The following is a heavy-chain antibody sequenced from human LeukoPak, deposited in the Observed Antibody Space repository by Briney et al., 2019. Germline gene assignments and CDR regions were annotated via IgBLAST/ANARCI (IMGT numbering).Heavy chain of an antibody. Sequence: ASAKVSCKVSGYTLTELSMHWVRQAPGKGLEWMGGFDPEDGETIYAQKFQGRVTMTEDTSTDTAYMELRSLRSDDTAVYYCARRGYYYGSGSYYNAHSIDYWGQGTLVTVSS. J-gene: IGHJ4*02. D-gene: IGHD3-10*01. CDR1: GYTLTELS. CDR3: ARRGYYYGSGSYYNAHSIDY. V-gene: IGHV1-24*01. CDR2: FDPEDGET.